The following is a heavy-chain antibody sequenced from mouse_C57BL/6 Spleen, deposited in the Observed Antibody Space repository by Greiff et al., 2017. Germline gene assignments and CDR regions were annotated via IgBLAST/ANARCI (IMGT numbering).Heavy chain of an antibody. Sequence: QVHVKQSGTELVKPGASVKLSCKASGYTFTSYWMHWVKQRPGQGLEWIGNINPSNGGTNYNEKFKSKATLTVDKSSSTAYMQLSSLTSEDSAVYYCARIDYGSSYWYFDVWGTGTTVTVSS. V-gene: IGHV1-53*01. D-gene: IGHD1-1*01. CDR2: INPSNGGT. J-gene: IGHJ1*03. CDR1: GYTFTSYW. CDR3: ARIDYGSSYWYFDV.